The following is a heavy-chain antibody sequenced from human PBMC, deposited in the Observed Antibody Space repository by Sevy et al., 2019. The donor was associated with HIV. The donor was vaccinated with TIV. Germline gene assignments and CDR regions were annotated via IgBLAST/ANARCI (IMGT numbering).Heavy chain of an antibody. V-gene: IGHV3-73*01. J-gene: IGHJ5*02. D-gene: IGHD6-19*01. Sequence: GGSLRLSCAASGFTFSGSAMHWVRQASGKGLEWVGRIRSKANSYATAYAASVKGGFTISRDDSKNTAYLKMNSLKTEDTAVYYCTRHIMGSGWYKGWFDPWGQGTLVTVSS. CDR3: TRHIMGSGWYKGWFDP. CDR1: GFTFSGSA. CDR2: IRSKANSYAT.